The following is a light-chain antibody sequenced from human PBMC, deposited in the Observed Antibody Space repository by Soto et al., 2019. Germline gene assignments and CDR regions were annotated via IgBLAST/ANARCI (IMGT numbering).Light chain of an antibody. J-gene: IGKJ1*01. CDR2: DAS. CDR1: QSIMTW. Sequence: DIQMTQAPSTLSASVGARVIITCGASQSIMTWWAGCQPKPGKAPKVLIYDASSFEGGDASRFSGSGAGTAVTLTIDSLVPQDFAINYCQQYSDTPPTFGQGTKV. V-gene: IGKV1-5*01. CDR3: QQYSDTPPT.